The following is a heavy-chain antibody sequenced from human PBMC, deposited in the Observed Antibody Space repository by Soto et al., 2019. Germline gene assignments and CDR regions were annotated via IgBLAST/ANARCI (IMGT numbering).Heavy chain of an antibody. CDR3: ARLQGSSTSLEIYYYFYYGMDV. CDR2: IIPSSGTA. D-gene: IGHD2-2*01. J-gene: IGHJ6*02. CDR1: GGTFSSYA. V-gene: IGHV1-69*01. Sequence: QVQLVQSGAEVKKPGSSVKVSCKASGGTFSSYAISWVRQAPGQGLEWMGGIIPSSGTANYAQKFQGRVTITADEFTSTAYMELCSLRSADTAVYYCARLQGSSTSLEIYYYFYYGMDVWGQGTTVTVSS.